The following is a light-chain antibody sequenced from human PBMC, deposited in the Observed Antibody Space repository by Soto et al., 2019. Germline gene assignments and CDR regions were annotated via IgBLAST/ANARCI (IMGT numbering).Light chain of an antibody. J-gene: IGLJ2*01. Sequence: QSALTQPASASGSPGQSITISCTGTSSDVGDYNYVSWYQEHPGKVPKLMIYDVSNRPSGVSNRFSGSKSGNTASLTISELQAEDEADYYCSSYTSSSTLVFGGGTQLTVL. CDR3: SSYTSSSTLV. CDR2: DVS. V-gene: IGLV2-14*01. CDR1: SSDVGDYNY.